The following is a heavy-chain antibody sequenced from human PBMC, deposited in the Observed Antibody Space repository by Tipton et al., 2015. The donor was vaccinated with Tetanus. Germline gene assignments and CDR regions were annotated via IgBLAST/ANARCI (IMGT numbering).Heavy chain of an antibody. CDR3: AREADCRGGRGFSGDFDN. V-gene: IGHV3-33*01. CDR1: GFIFSSYG. D-gene: IGHD2-15*01. J-gene: IGHJ4*02. CDR2: SWYDGTDK. Sequence: SLRLSCAASGFIFSSYGIHWVRQAPGKGLEWVADSWYDGTDKYYADSVKGRFTISRDNTKNTLYLQMNSLRAEDTAVYYCAREADCRGGRGFSGDFDNWGQGTQVTVSS.